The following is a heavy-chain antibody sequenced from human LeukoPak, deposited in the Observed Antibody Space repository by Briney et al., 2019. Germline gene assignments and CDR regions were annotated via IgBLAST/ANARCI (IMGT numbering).Heavy chain of an antibody. D-gene: IGHD1-26*01. CDR1: GASISNYY. J-gene: IGHJ4*02. CDR3: AREKTSRSSFVYDY. CDR2: IDYSGST. Sequence: TSETLSLTCTVSGASISNYYRSWIRQPPGKGLEWIGYIDYSGSTNYNPSLKSRITISVDMSKNQFSLKLSSVTAADTALYYCAREKTSRSSFVYDYWGQGTLVTVSS. V-gene: IGHV4-59*01.